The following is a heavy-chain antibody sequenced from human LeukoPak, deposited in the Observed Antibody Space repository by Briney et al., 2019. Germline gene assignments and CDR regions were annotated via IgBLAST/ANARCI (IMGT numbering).Heavy chain of an antibody. CDR3: AKGNLRGPPPNIDF. CDR1: GFTFRSYA. CDR2: ISKTGST. Sequence: GGSLRLSCAASGFTFRSYAMSWVRQAPGKGLEWVSAISKTGSTYYADSVKARFTISRDNSKNTLYLQMNSLTAEDTAVYYCAKGNLRGPPPNIDFWGQGTLGTVSS. J-gene: IGHJ4*02. D-gene: IGHD5/OR15-5a*01. V-gene: IGHV3-23*01.